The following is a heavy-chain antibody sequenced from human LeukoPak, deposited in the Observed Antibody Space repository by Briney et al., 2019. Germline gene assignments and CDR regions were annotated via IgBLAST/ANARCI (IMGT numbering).Heavy chain of an antibody. D-gene: IGHD5-18*01. Sequence: GGSLKLSCAASGFTFSSYGMHWVRQAPGKGLEWVAVISYDGSNKYYADSVKGRFTISRDNSKNTLYLQMNSLRAEDTAVYYCAKGSGYSYGYPNWFDPWGQGTLVTVSS. CDR3: AKGSGYSYGYPNWFDP. J-gene: IGHJ5*02. V-gene: IGHV3-30*18. CDR1: GFTFSSYG. CDR2: ISYDGSNK.